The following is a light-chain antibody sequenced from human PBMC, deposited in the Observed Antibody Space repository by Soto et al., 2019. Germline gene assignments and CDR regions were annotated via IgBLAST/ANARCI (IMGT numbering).Light chain of an antibody. V-gene: IGKV1-33*01. CDR3: HQYGNPPSIT. Sequence: DIQMTQSPSSLSASVGDRVTITCQASQDINNYLNWYQQKPGKAPKLLIYDASNLETGVPTRFSGSGSGTDFTFTISSLQPEDMATYYCHQYGNPPSITFGQGTRLEIK. J-gene: IGKJ5*01. CDR1: QDINNY. CDR2: DAS.